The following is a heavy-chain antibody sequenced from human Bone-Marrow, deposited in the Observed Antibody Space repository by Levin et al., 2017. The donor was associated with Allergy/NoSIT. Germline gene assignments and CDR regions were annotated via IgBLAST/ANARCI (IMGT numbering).Heavy chain of an antibody. CDR1: GFSLNTVGVT. CDR3: AHRVGGTTTGIAFDV. J-gene: IGHJ6*02. CDR2: IYWDDDK. Sequence: SGPTLVKPTQTLTLTCTFSGFSLNTVGVTVGWIRQPPGKALEWLALIYWDDDKRYSPSLKSRLTVAKDTSKNQVVLTMTNMDPVDTATYDCAHRVGGTTTGIAFDVWGQGTTVTVSS. V-gene: IGHV2-5*02. D-gene: IGHD1-26*01.